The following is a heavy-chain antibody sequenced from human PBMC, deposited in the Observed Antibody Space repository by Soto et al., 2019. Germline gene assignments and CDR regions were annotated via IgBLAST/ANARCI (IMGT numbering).Heavy chain of an antibody. CDR3: ARGSFRGVKVGYYYYGMDV. V-gene: IGHV3-21*01. D-gene: IGHD3-10*01. J-gene: IGHJ6*02. CDR2: ISSSSSYI. Sequence: PGGSLRLSCAASGFTFSSYSMNWVRQAPGKGLEWVSSISSSSSYIYYADSVKGRFTISRDNAKNSLYLQMNSLRAEDTAVYYCARGSFRGVKVGYYYYGMDVWGQGTTVTVSS. CDR1: GFTFSSYS.